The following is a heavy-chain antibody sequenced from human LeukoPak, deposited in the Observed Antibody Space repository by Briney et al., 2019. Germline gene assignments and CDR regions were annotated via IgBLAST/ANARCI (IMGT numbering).Heavy chain of an antibody. J-gene: IGHJ4*02. Sequence: SQTLSVTCAISGDSVSSNTPAWNWIRQSPSRGLEWLGRTYYRSKWYNDYAVSVRSRITINPDTAKNQFSLQLNSVTPEDTVVYYCARQQRGAFDYWGQGTLVTVSS. CDR2: TYYRSKWYN. CDR1: GDSVSSNTPA. V-gene: IGHV6-1*01. CDR3: ARQQRGAFDY. D-gene: IGHD6-13*01.